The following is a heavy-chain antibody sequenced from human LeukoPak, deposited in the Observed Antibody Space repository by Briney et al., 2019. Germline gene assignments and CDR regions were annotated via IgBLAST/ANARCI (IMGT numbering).Heavy chain of an antibody. CDR2: ISWDGGST. CDR3: AKDIGVRGIVTGAFDI. J-gene: IGHJ3*02. D-gene: IGHD3-10*01. CDR1: GGSISSYY. Sequence: PSETLSLTCTVSGGSISSYYWSWVRQAPGKGLEWVSLISWDGGSTYYADSVKGRFTISRDNSKNSLYLQMNSLRTEDTALYYCAKDIGVRGIVTGAFDIWGQGTMVTVSS. V-gene: IGHV3-43*01.